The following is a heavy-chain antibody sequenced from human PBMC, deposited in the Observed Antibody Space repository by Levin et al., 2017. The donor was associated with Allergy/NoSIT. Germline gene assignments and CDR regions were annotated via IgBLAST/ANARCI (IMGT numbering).Heavy chain of an antibody. D-gene: IGHD3-10*01. CDR1: GGSISSSSYY. CDR3: ASPIPAYGSGKGPPGRFDP. J-gene: IGHJ5*02. Sequence: GSLRLSCTVSGGSISSSSYYWGWIRQPPGKGLEWIGSIYYSGITYYNPSLKSRVTVSLDTSKNQFSLNLSSVTAADTAVYYCASPIPAYGSGKGPPGRFDPWGQGTLVTVSS. CDR2: IYYSGIT. V-gene: IGHV4-39*01.